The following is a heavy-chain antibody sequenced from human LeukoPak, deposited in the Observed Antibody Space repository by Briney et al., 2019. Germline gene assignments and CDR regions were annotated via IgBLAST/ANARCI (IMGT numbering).Heavy chain of an antibody. Sequence: ASVKVSCKASGYTFTGYYMHWVRQATGQALDWIECINPNSGGTNYAQKFQGRVTMTRDTSISTAYMELSRLRSDDTAVYYCARGGSSGWYQAFDIWGQGTMVTVSS. CDR3: ARGGSSGWYQAFDI. CDR2: INPNSGGT. J-gene: IGHJ3*02. CDR1: GYTFTGYY. D-gene: IGHD6-19*01. V-gene: IGHV1-2*02.